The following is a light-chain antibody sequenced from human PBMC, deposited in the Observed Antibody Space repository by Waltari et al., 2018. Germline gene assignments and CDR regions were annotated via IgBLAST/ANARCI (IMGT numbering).Light chain of an antibody. CDR3: CSYAGSGIVI. CDR2: EVT. CDR1: SSDVGKYNL. V-gene: IGLV2-23*02. Sequence: QSALTQPASVSGSPGQSLTISCTGTSSDVGKYNLVSWYQQHPGKVPKVMIYEVTKRPSGVSNRFSGSKSGNTASRTISGLQAEDEADYYCCSYAGSGIVIFGGGTTLTVL. J-gene: IGLJ2*01.